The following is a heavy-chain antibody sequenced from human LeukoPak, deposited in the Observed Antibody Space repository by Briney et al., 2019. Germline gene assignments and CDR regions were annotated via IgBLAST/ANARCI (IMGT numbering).Heavy chain of an antibody. Sequence: AAVKVSCKASGGTFSSYAISWVRQAPGQGLEWMGGIIPIFGTANYAQRFQGTVTITTDESTSTAYMALSSLRSEDTAVYYCARGVVITFHWYYYYMDGWGKGTTVTVSS. D-gene: IGHD3-22*01. CDR3: ARGVVITFHWYYYYMDG. CDR2: IIPIFGTA. J-gene: IGHJ6*03. V-gene: IGHV1-69*05. CDR1: GGTFSSYA.